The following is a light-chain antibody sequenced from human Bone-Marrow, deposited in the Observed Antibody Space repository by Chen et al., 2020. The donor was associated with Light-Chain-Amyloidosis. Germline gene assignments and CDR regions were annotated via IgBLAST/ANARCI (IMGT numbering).Light chain of an antibody. J-gene: IGKJ4*01. V-gene: IGKV3-20*01. CDR1: QTISRNN. Sequence: EIVLTKSPGTLSLSPGEGANLPCRASQTISRNNLTWYQQKFGQAPKLLIYGSSRRATGIPHRFAGSGSRTDVTRTFKRLEPEDFAMYYCQQYGTSPLTFGGGTKVAIK. CDR3: QQYGTSPLT. CDR2: GSS.